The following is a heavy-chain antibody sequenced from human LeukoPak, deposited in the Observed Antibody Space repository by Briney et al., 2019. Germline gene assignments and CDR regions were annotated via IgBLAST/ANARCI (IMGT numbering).Heavy chain of an antibody. J-gene: IGHJ6*03. CDR2: ISSSGSTI. CDR1: GFTFSRYA. V-gene: IGHV3-11*04. CDR3: ASSGSTSAYYYYYMDV. Sequence: GGSLRLSCAASGFTFSRYAMSWIRQAPGKGLEWVPYISSSGSTIYYADSVKGRFTISRDNAKNSLYLQMNSLRAEDTAVYYCASSGSTSAYYYYYMDVWGKGTTVTVSS. D-gene: IGHD2-2*01.